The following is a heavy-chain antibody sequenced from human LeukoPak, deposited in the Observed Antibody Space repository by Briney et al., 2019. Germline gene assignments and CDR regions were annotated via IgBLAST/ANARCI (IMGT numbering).Heavy chain of an antibody. V-gene: IGHV3-53*01. CDR2: IYSGGST. Sequence: GGSLRLSCAASGFTVSSNYMSWVRQAPGKGLEWVSVIYSGGSTYYADSEKGRFTISRDNSKNTLYLQMNSLRAEDTAVYYCARDILSQGPDAFDIWGQGTMVTVSS. CDR3: ARDILSQGPDAFDI. D-gene: IGHD2/OR15-2a*01. J-gene: IGHJ3*02. CDR1: GFTVSSNY.